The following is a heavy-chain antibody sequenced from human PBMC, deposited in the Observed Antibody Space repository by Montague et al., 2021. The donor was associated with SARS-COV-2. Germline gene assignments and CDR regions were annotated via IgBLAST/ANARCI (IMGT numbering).Heavy chain of an antibody. CDR1: GDSLSFYF. D-gene: IGHD6-6*01. J-gene: IGHJ5*01. V-gene: IGHV4-59*08. Sequence: SETLSLTCTVSGDSLSFYFWTWIRQPPGGGLEWIGYIEYSGSTNYNPSLRSQPTMSLDMSSNQFSLELRSVTAADTAVYYCGRLGYSTSTVDSWGHGTLVSVSS. CDR2: IEYSGST. CDR3: GRLGYSTSTVDS.